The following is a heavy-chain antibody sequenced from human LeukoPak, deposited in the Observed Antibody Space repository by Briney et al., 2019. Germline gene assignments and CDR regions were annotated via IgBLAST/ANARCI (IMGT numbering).Heavy chain of an antibody. CDR3: ARTDNKYDCRFLFNWRQETQLIDYF. J-gene: IGHJ2*01. CDR1: GYTFTDYY. Sequence: ASLKVSCKASGYTFTDYYKRWVRQAPGHGLQWMGWVNPHSGGSYFAQRFRGRVTLTRDTSVTTAYMELIRLESDDTAIYYCARTDNKYDCRFLFNWRQETQLIDYF. CDR2: VNPHSGGS. D-gene: IGHD2-21*02. V-gene: IGHV1-2*02.